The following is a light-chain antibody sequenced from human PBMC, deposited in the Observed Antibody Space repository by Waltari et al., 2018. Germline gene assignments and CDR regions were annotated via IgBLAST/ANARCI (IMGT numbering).Light chain of an antibody. CDR1: QSVGIY. Sequence: EMLLTQSPATLSLSPGERATLSCRASQSVGIYLAGYQHKPGQAPRRLIHEASNRATGIPARFSGSGSVTDFSLTISSLEPEDFAVYYCQQRAAWPLSFGGGTKVEIK. V-gene: IGKV3-11*01. CDR2: EAS. J-gene: IGKJ4*01. CDR3: QQRAAWPLS.